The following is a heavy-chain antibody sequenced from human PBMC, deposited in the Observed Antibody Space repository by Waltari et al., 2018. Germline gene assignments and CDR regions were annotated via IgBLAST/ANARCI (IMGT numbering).Heavy chain of an antibody. CDR2: IYPGDSDT. D-gene: IGHD3-3*01. CDR3: ASQDYDFWSGYTGDFQH. Sequence: EVQLVQSGAEVKKPGESPKIPCKGSGYSFTSYWIGWVRQMPGKGLEWMGIIYPGDSDTRYSPSFQGQVTISADKSISTAYLQWSSLKASDTAMYYCASQDYDFWSGYTGDFQHWGQGTLVTVSS. V-gene: IGHV5-51*03. CDR1: GYSFTSYW. J-gene: IGHJ1*01.